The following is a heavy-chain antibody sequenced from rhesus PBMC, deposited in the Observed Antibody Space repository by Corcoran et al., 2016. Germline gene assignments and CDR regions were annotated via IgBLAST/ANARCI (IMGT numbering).Heavy chain of an antibody. Sequence: EVKMVESGGGLAKPGGSLRLSCAASGFTFSSYWMSWVRQTPGQGRGWISSINSGGDSTFSSDSVKGRFTISRDNSKNTLSLQMNSLRAEDTAVYYCAGYSLDVWGRGVLVTVSS. V-gene: IGHV3S42*01. D-gene: IGHD3-34*01. CDR3: AGYSLDV. CDR2: INSGGDST. CDR1: GFTFSSYW. J-gene: IGHJ5-2*02.